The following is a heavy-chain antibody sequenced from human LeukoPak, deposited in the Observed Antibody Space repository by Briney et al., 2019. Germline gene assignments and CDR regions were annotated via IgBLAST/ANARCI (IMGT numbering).Heavy chain of an antibody. D-gene: IGHD3-22*01. V-gene: IGHV1-46*01. CDR1: GYTFTSYY. J-gene: IGHJ5*02. Sequence: ASVKVSCKASGYTFTSYYMHWVRQAPGQGLEWMGIINPSGGSTSYAQKFQGRVTMTRDMSTSTVYMELSSLRSEDTAVYYCARVRSNYDSRLDPWGQGTLVTVSS. CDR3: ARVRSNYDSRLDP. CDR2: INPSGGST.